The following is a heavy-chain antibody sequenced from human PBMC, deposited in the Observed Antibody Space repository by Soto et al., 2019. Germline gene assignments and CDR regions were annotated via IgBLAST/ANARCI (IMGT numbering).Heavy chain of an antibody. V-gene: IGHV1-3*01. CDR2: INAGNGNT. J-gene: IGHJ6*02. D-gene: IGHD6-13*01. CDR3: ARAFEAEQQLVYYYGMDV. CDR1: GYTFNSYA. Sequence: ASVKVSCKSSGYTFNSYAIHWVRQAPGQRLEWMGWINAGNGNTKYSQKFQGRVTITRDTSASTAYMELSSLRSEDTAVYYCARAFEAEQQLVYYYGMDVWGQGTTVTVSS.